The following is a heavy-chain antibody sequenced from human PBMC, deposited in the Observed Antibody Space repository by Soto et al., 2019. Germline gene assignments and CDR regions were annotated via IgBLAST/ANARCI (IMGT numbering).Heavy chain of an antibody. D-gene: IGHD2-2*01. J-gene: IGHJ6*02. CDR1: GFTFSDYY. CDR2: ISSSSSDT. Sequence: QVQLVESGGGLVKPGGSLRLSCAASGFTFSDYYMSWIRQAPGKGLERVSYISSSSSDTNYADSVKGRFTISRDNVKNSLYLPMNSLRAEDTAVYYCARDCSSTSCPYGMDVWGQGTTVTVSS. V-gene: IGHV3-11*06. CDR3: ARDCSSTSCPYGMDV.